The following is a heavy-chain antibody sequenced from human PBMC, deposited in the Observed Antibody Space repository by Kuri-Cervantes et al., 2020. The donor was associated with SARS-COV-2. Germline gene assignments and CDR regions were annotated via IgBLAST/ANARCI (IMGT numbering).Heavy chain of an antibody. Sequence: LSLTCAASGFSFSSYSMNWVRQAPGTGLEWVASITSSSTYKNYADSVKGRFTISRDNAENSLYLQMNSLRAEDTAVYYCSPSHFSGWYYFDYWGQGTLVTVSS. CDR1: GFSFSSYS. J-gene: IGHJ4*02. V-gene: IGHV3-21*01. CDR3: SPSHFSGWYYFDY. CDR2: ITSSSTYK. D-gene: IGHD6-19*01.